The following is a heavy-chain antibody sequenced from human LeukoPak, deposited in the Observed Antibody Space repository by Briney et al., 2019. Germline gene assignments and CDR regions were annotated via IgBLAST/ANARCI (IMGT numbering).Heavy chain of an antibody. CDR3: ARHYGSGSYYRYGMDV. V-gene: IGHV4-59*08. Sequence: SETLSLTCTVPGDSISSFYWSWIRQPPGKGLEWIGFIFYSGSTNYNPSLESRVTISLDTSKNQFSLKLSSVTAADTAMYYCARHYGSGSYYRYGMDVWGQGTTVTVSS. D-gene: IGHD3-10*01. J-gene: IGHJ6*02. CDR1: GDSISSFY. CDR2: IFYSGST.